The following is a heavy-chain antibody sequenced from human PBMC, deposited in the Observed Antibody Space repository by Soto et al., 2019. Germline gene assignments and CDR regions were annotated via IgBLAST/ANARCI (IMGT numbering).Heavy chain of an antibody. Sequence: SETLSLTCTVSGGSISSYYWSWIRQPPGKGLEWIGYIYYSGSTNYNPSLKSRVTISVDTSKNQFSLKLSSVTAADTAVYYCARGYCSSTSCYDYWGQGTLVTVSS. J-gene: IGHJ4*02. D-gene: IGHD2-2*01. V-gene: IGHV4-59*01. CDR1: GGSISSYY. CDR2: IYYSGST. CDR3: ARGYCSSTSCYDY.